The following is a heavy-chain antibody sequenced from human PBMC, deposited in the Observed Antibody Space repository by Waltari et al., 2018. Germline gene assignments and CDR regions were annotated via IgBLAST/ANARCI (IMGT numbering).Heavy chain of an antibody. CDR1: GSSISSGYY. V-gene: IGHV4-38-2*01. Sequence: QVQLQESGPGLVKPSETLSLTCAVSGSSISSGYYWGWIRQPPGKGLEWIGSIYHSGSTYYNPSLKSRVTISVDTSKNQFSLKLSSVTAADTAVYYCAGGMVQGAGFDYWGQGTLVTVSS. CDR2: IYHSGST. CDR3: AGGMVQGAGFDY. J-gene: IGHJ4*02. D-gene: IGHD3-10*01.